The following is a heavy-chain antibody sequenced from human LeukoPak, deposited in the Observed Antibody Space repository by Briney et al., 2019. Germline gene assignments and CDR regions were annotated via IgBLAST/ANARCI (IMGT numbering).Heavy chain of an antibody. D-gene: IGHD3-10*01. Sequence: ASVKVSCKVSGYSFTSYYMHWVRQAPGQGLEWMGEINPSGGRTNYAQKFQGRVDMTRETSTSTVYMELSSLSSEDTAVYYCARANYSGSGSHYNPSFFDYWGQGTLVTVSS. J-gene: IGHJ4*02. CDR1: GYSFTSYY. V-gene: IGHV1-46*01. CDR2: INPSGGRT. CDR3: ARANYSGSGSHYNPSFFDY.